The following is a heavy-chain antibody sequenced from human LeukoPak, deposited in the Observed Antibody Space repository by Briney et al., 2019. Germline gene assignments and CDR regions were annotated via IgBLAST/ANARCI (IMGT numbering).Heavy chain of an antibody. CDR2: ISGSGGST. CDR1: GFTFSSYA. V-gene: IGHV3-23*01. J-gene: IGHJ5*02. Sequence: GGSLRLSCAASGFTFSSYAMSWVRQAPGKGLEWVSAISGSGGSTYYADSVKGRFTISRDNPKNTLYLQMNSLRAEDTAVYYCAKGDQYYYGSGSYSDWFDPWGQGTLVTVSS. D-gene: IGHD3-10*01. CDR3: AKGDQYYYGSGSYSDWFDP.